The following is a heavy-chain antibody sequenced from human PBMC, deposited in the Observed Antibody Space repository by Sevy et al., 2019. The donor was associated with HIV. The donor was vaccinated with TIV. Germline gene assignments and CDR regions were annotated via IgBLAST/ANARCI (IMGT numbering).Heavy chain of an antibody. D-gene: IGHD2-15*01. CDR2: ISSSSRTI. CDR1: GFTFSSYS. J-gene: IGHJ3*02. CDR3: ARDLDIVVVVAAMYAFDI. V-gene: IGHV3-48*02. Sequence: GGSLRLSCAASGFTFSSYSMNWVRQAPGKGLEWVSYISSSSRTIYYADSVKGRFTISRDNAKNSLYLQMNSLRDEDTAVYYSARDLDIVVVVAAMYAFDIWGQGTMVTVSS.